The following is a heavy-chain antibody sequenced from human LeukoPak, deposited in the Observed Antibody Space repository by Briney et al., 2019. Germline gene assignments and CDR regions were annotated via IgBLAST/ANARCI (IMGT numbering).Heavy chain of an antibody. CDR2: ISGSGGST. J-gene: IGHJ3*02. D-gene: IGHD3-9*01. CDR3: AKDASRNYDILTGSRLWGAFDI. V-gene: IGHV3-23*01. Sequence: GRSLRLSCAASGFTFSSYAMSWVRQAPGKGLEWVSAISGSGGSTYYADSVKGRFTISRDNSKNTLYLQMNSLRAEDTAVYYCAKDASRNYDILTGSRLWGAFDIWGQGTMVTVSS. CDR1: GFTFSSYA.